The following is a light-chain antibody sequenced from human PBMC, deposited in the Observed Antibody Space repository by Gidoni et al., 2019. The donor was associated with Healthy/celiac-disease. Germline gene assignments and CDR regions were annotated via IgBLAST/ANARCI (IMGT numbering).Light chain of an antibody. CDR1: SSDVGGYNY. CDR2: EVS. V-gene: IGLV2-14*01. J-gene: IGLJ3*02. Sequence: QSALPPPPSVSGSPGQSITISCTGTSSDVGGYNYVSWYQQHPGKAPKLMIYEVSNRPSGVSNRFSGSKSGNTASLTISGLQAEDEADYYCSSYTSSSTWVFGGGTKLTVL. CDR3: SSYTSSSTWV.